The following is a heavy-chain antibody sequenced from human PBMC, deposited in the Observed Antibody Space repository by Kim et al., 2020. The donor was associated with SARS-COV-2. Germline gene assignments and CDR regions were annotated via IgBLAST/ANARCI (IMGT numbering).Heavy chain of an antibody. J-gene: IGHJ4*02. CDR3: APAPSNGISYFDY. V-gene: IGHV1-2*02. Sequence: YAQKFQGRVTMTRDTSINTAYMELSRLRSDDTAVYYCAPAPSNGISYFDYWGQGTLVTVSS. D-gene: IGHD2-8*01.